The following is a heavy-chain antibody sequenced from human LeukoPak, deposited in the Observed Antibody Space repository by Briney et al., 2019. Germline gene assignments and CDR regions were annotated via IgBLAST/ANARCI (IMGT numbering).Heavy chain of an antibody. CDR1: GFTFSSYA. V-gene: IGHV3-7*01. CDR2: VKQDGSEK. CDR3: ARDPIYGFGLDP. Sequence: GGSLRLSCAASGFTFSSYAMSWVRQAPGKGLEWVANVKQDGSEKYYVDSVKGRFTISRDNAKNSLYLQMNSLRAEDTAVYYCARDPIYGFGLDPWGQGTLVTVSS. J-gene: IGHJ5*02. D-gene: IGHD3-16*01.